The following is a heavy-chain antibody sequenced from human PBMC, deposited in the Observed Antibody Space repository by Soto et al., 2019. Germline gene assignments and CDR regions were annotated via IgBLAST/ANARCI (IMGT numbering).Heavy chain of an antibody. CDR3: AHFRYLGSCSAVWCHYFEY. Sequence: QINLKESGPTLVKPTQTLTLTCSFSGVSLSTIGVGVGWIRQPPGKALEWLGIIYWNDDEYNSASLKSRVTITKDTSKDQVVLTLTNMDPVDTATYYCAHFRYLGSCSAVWCHYFEYWGQGTQVIVSS. D-gene: IGHD2-15*01. CDR1: GVSLSTIGVG. J-gene: IGHJ4*02. CDR2: IYWNDDE. V-gene: IGHV2-5*01.